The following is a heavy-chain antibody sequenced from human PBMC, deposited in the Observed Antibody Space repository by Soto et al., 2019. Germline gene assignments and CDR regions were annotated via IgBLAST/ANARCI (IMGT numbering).Heavy chain of an antibody. Sequence: SETLSLTCTVSGGSISSGGYYWSWIRQHPGKGLEWIGYIYYSGSTYYNPSLKSRVTISVDTSKNQFSLKLGAVTAADTAVYYCAREEKPDYAFDIWGQGTMVTVSS. CDR2: IYYSGST. CDR3: AREEKPDYAFDI. D-gene: IGHD3-3*01. J-gene: IGHJ3*02. V-gene: IGHV4-31*03. CDR1: GGSISSGGYY.